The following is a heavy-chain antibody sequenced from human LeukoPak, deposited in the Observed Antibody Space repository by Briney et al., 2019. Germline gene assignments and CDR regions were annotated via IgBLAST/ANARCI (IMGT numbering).Heavy chain of an antibody. V-gene: IGHV4-59*01. CDR1: GGSISSYY. J-gene: IGHJ4*02. D-gene: IGHD6-19*01. CDR2: IYYSGST. Sequence: SETLSLTCTFSGGSISSYYWSWIRQPPGKGLEWVGYIYYSGSTNYNPSLKSRVTISVDTSKNQFSLKLSSVTAADTAVYYCASLGHSSGWYPDYWGQGTLVTVSS. CDR3: ASLGHSSGWYPDY.